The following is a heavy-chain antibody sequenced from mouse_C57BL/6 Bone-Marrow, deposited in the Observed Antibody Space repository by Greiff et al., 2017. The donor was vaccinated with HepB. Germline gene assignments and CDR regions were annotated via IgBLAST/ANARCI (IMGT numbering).Heavy chain of an antibody. V-gene: IGHV1-81*01. CDR2: IYPRSGNT. CDR3: ARIIDYDYDVDAMDY. Sequence: VQLQQSGAELARPGASVKLSCKASGYTFTSYGISWVKQSTGQGLEWIGEIYPRSGNTYYNEKFKGKATLTADKSSSTAYMELRSLTSEDSAVYFCARIIDYDYDVDAMDYWGQGTSVTVSS. D-gene: IGHD2-4*01. J-gene: IGHJ4*01. CDR1: GYTFTSYG.